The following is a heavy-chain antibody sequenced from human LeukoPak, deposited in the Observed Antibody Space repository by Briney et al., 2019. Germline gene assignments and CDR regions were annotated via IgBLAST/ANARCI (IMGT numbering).Heavy chain of an antibody. CDR1: GRSIICSY. CDR2: FYYSGST. J-gene: IGHJ4*02. Sequence: KATETLSLTCSVSGRSIICSYWGWIPRPPGKGLGWIGYFYYSGSTNSNPSLKSRVTISVDTSKNQFSLKLSSGTAADAGVYYCARGLAVDYWGEGTLLIVSS. V-gene: IGHV4-59*13. CDR3: ARGLAVDY.